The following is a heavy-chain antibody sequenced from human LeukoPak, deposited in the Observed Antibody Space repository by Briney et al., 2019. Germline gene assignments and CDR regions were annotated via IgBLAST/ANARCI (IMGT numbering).Heavy chain of an antibody. J-gene: IGHJ4*02. CDR2: IIPIFGTA. D-gene: IGHD5-18*01. CDR1: GYTFTSYA. CDR3: ARRGYSFALDY. V-gene: IGHV1-69*13. Sequence: GASVKVSCKASGYTFTSYAISRVRQAPGQGLEWMGGIIPIFGTANYAQKFQGRVTITADESTSTAYMELSSLRSEDTAVYYCARRGYSFALDYWGQGTLVTVSS.